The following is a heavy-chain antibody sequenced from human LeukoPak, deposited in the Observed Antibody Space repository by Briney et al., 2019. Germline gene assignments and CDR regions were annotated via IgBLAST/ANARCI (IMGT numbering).Heavy chain of an antibody. Sequence: GGSLRLSCAASGFTFSSYAMSWVRQAPGKGLEWVSAISGSGGSTYYADSVKGRFTVSRDNSKNTLYLQMNSLRAEDTAVYYCGESHRWLLLPLDYWGQGTLVTVSS. D-gene: IGHD3-22*01. J-gene: IGHJ4*02. CDR3: GESHRWLLLPLDY. CDR2: ISGSGGST. CDR1: GFTFSSYA. V-gene: IGHV3-23*01.